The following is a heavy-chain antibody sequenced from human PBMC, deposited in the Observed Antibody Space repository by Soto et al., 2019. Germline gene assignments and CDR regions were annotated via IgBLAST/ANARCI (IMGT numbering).Heavy chain of an antibody. D-gene: IGHD3-22*01. CDR2: IIPIFGTA. V-gene: IGHV1-69*12. CDR3: ARDRGPSSGYYPYWFDP. CDR1: GGTFSSYA. Sequence: QVQLVQSGAEVKKPGSSVKVSCKASGGTFSSYAITWVRQAPGQGLEWMGGIIPIFGTANYAQKFQGRVTITEDESTSIAYMELSSLRSEDTAVYYCARDRGPSSGYYPYWFDPWGQGTLVTVSS. J-gene: IGHJ5*02.